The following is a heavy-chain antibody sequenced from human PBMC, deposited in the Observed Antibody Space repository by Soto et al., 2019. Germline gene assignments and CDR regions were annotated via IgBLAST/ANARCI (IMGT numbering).Heavy chain of an antibody. CDR3: AKNLPRSGSFDY. V-gene: IGHV4-39*01. Sequence: SETLSLTCSLSGASMTSTTYFWAWIRKTPGKGLEWVDSIYYSGKTHYNPSLKSRATISVDRSRKQFSLEVKSVTAADTAVYYCAKNLPRSGSFDYWGQASLVT. CDR1: GASMTSTTYF. CDR2: IYYSGKT. J-gene: IGHJ4*02. D-gene: IGHD2-15*01.